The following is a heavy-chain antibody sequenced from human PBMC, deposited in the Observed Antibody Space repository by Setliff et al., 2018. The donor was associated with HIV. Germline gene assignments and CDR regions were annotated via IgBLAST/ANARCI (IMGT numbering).Heavy chain of an antibody. CDR1: GDTFSSYA. Sequence: GASVKVSCKASGDTFSSYAISWVRQAPGQGLEWMGGIIPIFGTANYAQKFQGRVTITTDESTSTAYMELSSLRSEDTAVYYCARDRAHYYDSSGQMPFDIWGQGTMVTVSS. J-gene: IGHJ3*02. V-gene: IGHV1-69*05. CDR3: ARDRAHYYDSSGQMPFDI. D-gene: IGHD3-22*01. CDR2: IIPIFGTA.